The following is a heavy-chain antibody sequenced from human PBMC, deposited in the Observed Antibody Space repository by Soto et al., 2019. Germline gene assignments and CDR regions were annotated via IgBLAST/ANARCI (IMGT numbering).Heavy chain of an antibody. CDR1: EFTFSSYE. V-gene: IGHV3-48*03. Sequence: EVQLVESGGGLVQPGGSLRLSCVASEFTFSSYEMNWVRQAPGKGLEWVSYISSSGTTIYYTDSVKGRFTISRDNAKKPRYRQMNSLRAEDTAVYYCVRFGGAAAGPGDYWGQGTLVTVAS. J-gene: IGHJ4*02. CDR3: VRFGGAAAGPGDY. CDR2: ISSSGTTI. D-gene: IGHD6-13*01.